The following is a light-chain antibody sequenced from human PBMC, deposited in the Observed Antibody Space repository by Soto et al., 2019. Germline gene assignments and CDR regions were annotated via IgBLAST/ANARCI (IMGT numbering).Light chain of an antibody. CDR2: DAS. CDR1: QSVYSY. J-gene: IGKJ5*01. Sequence: EIVLTQSPATLSLSPGERATLYCRASQSVYSYLAWYQQKPGQAPRLLIYDASNRATGIPARFRGCGSGTDFTLTISSLEPEDFAVYYCQQRSKWPITFGQGTRLEIK. V-gene: IGKV3-11*01. CDR3: QQRSKWPIT.